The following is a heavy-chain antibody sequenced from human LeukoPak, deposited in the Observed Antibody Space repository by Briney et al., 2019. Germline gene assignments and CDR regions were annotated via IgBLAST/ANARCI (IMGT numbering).Heavy chain of an antibody. V-gene: IGHV3-30*02. CDR2: IRYDGSNK. CDR3: ARVHPFDY. J-gene: IGHJ4*02. Sequence: GGSLRLSCAASGFTFSSYGMHWVRQAPGKGLEWVAFIRYDGSNKYYADSVKGRSTISRDNAKNSLYLQMNSLRAEDTAVYYCARVHPFDYWGQGTLVTVSS. CDR1: GFTFSSYG.